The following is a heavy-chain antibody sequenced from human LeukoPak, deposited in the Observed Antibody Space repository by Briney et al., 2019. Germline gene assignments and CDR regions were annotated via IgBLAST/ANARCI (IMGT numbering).Heavy chain of an antibody. CDR3: ATKQWLAPPPDS. J-gene: IGHJ4*02. V-gene: IGHV3-74*01. Sequence: GGSVRLSCAASGFTFGKYWMLWVRQAPGKGLESVSRINTDGTVTTYADSVKGRFTVSRDNADNTMFLQMNSVRDEDTAVYYCATKQWLAPPPDSWGQGTPVSVSS. D-gene: IGHD6-19*01. CDR2: INTDGTVT. CDR1: GFTFGKYW.